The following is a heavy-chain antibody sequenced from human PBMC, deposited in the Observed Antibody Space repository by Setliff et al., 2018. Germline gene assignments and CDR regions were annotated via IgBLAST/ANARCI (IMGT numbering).Heavy chain of an antibody. Sequence: GESLKISCVASGFTFSDYGMHWVRQAPGKGLEWVALIWNDGSNKFYGDSVKGRFTISRDNSKNTLYLQMNSLRAEDTAVYYCAKNWATAHHYYGMDVWGQGTTVTVSS. J-gene: IGHJ6*02. V-gene: IGHV3-33*06. CDR2: IWNDGSNK. CDR1: GFTFSDYG. D-gene: IGHD2-21*02. CDR3: AKNWATAHHYYGMDV.